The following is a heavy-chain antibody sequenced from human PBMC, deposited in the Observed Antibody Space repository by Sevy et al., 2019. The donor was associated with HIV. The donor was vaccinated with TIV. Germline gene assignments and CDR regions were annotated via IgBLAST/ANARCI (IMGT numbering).Heavy chain of an antibody. Sequence: ASVKVSCKASGYTFTSYYMHWVRQAPGQGLEWMGIINPSGGSTSYAQKFQGRVTMTRDTSTSTVYMELSSLRSEDTAVYYCARDSDNYDILTGYYPFHYWGQGTLVTVSS. CDR1: GYTFTSYY. CDR3: ARDSDNYDILTGYYPFHY. J-gene: IGHJ4*02. V-gene: IGHV1-46*01. D-gene: IGHD3-9*01. CDR2: INPSGGST.